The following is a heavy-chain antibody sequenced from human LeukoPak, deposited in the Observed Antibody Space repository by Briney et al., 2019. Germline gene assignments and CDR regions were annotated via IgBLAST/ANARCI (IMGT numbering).Heavy chain of an antibody. J-gene: IGHJ4*02. Sequence: GESLRLSCAASGFTFSTYSMNWLRLAPGKGLEWVANIKQDGSEKYYVDSVKGRFTISRDNAKNSLYLQMNSLRAEDTAVYYCARERQNKDFWSGGDYWGRGTLVTVSS. V-gene: IGHV3-7*01. CDR3: ARERQNKDFWSGGDY. CDR1: GFTFSTYS. D-gene: IGHD3-3*01. CDR2: IKQDGSEK.